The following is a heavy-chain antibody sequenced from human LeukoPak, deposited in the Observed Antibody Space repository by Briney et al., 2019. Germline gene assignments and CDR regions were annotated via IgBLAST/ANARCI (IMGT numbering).Heavy chain of an antibody. CDR1: GFTFDDYG. CDR3: ATRYSVAVAANPPYFDH. CDR2: INQSGRT. Sequence: PGGSLRLSCAASGFTFDDYGMSWIRQSPGRGLEWIGEINQSGRTNYNPSLMSRVTMSVDTSKNQFSLKLNSVTAADTGVYYCATRYSVAVAANPPYFDHWGQGTLVTVSS. J-gene: IGHJ4*02. D-gene: IGHD6-19*01. V-gene: IGHV4-34*08.